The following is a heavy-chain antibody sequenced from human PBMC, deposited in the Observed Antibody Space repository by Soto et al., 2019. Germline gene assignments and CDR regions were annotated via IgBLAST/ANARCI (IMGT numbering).Heavy chain of an antibody. Sequence: GSLRLSCSASGFTFSSYAMHWVRQAPGKGLEYVSAISSNGGSTYYADSVKGRFTISRDNSKNTLYLQMSSLRAEDTAVYYCVKDEGYCSSTSCYPIPFDYWGQGTLVTVSS. D-gene: IGHD2-2*01. J-gene: IGHJ4*02. V-gene: IGHV3-64D*08. CDR3: VKDEGYCSSTSCYPIPFDY. CDR2: ISSNGGST. CDR1: GFTFSSYA.